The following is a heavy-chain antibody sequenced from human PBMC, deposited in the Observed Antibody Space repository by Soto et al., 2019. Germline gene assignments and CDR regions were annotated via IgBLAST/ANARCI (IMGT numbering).Heavy chain of an antibody. J-gene: IGHJ3*02. V-gene: IGHV1-3*01. D-gene: IGHD6-6*01. CDR1: GYTFTSYV. Sequence: ASVKVSRKGSGYTFTSYVMHWVRQAPGQRLEWMGWINAGNGNTKYSQKFQGRVTITRDTSASTAYMELSSLRSEDTAVYYCASHIAARPGAFDIWGQGTMVTVSS. CDR2: INAGNGNT. CDR3: ASHIAARPGAFDI.